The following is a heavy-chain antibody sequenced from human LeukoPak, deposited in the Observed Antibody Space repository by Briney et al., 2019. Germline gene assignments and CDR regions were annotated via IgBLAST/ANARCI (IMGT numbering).Heavy chain of an antibody. V-gene: IGHV3-23*01. Sequence: GGSLRLSCAASGFTLSSYAMSWVRQAPGKGLEWVSAISGSGGSTYYADSVKGRFTISRDNSKNTLYLQMNSLRAEDTAVYYCAKAPYSSMSYYYYYGMDVWGQGTTVTVSS. CDR1: GFTLSSYA. CDR2: ISGSGGST. J-gene: IGHJ6*02. CDR3: AKAPYSSMSYYYYYGMDV. D-gene: IGHD6-13*01.